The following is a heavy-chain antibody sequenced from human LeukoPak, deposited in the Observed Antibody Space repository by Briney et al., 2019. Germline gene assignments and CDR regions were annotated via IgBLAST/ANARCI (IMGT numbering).Heavy chain of an antibody. CDR3: AKDYYYDSSGFDDAFDI. CDR2: ISGSGGST. Sequence: AETLSLTCTVSGGSISSYYWSWVSQAPGKGLEWVSAISGSGGSTYYADSVKGRFTISRDNSKNTLYLQMNSLRAEDTAVYYCAKDYYYDSSGFDDAFDIWGQGTMVTVSS. CDR1: GGSISSYY. D-gene: IGHD3-22*01. J-gene: IGHJ3*02. V-gene: IGHV3-23*01.